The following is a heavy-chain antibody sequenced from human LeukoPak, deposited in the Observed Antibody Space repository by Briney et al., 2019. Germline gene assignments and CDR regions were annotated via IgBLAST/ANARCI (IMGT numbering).Heavy chain of an antibody. CDR2: FYSSGST. CDR3: ARADSSGYGFDY. Sequence: SETLSLTCTVSGGSISSYSWSWIRQPAGKGLEWIGRFYSSGSTNQNPSLKSRVTTSVDTSKNQFSLKLRSVTAADTAMYYCARADSSGYGFDYGGQGTLVTVSS. D-gene: IGHD3-22*01. J-gene: IGHJ4*02. CDR1: GGSISSYS. V-gene: IGHV4-4*07.